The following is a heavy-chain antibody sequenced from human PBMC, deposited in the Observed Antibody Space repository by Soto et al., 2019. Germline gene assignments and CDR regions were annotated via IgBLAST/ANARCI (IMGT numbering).Heavy chain of an antibody. J-gene: IGHJ4*02. CDR3: ARIRYDILTGYYNPFDY. V-gene: IGHV2-70*01. Sequence: SGPTLVNPTQTLTLTCTFSGFSLSTSGMCVSWIRQPPGKALEWLALIDWDDDKYYSTSPKTRLTISKDTSKNQVVLTMTNMDPVDTATYYCARIRYDILTGYYNPFDYWGQGTLVTVSS. CDR2: IDWDDDK. CDR1: GFSLSTSGMC. D-gene: IGHD3-9*01.